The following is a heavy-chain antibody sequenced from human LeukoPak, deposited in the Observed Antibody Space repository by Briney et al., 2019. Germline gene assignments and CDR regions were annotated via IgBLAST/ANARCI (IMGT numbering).Heavy chain of an antibody. Sequence: SETLSLTCTVSGGSISSYYWSWIRQPPGKGLEWIGYIYYSGSTNYNPSLKSRVTISVDTSKNQFSLKLSSVTAADTAVYYCAREGENYDYVWGSYRYDNWFDPWGQGTLVTLSS. CDR1: GGSISSYY. V-gene: IGHV4-59*01. D-gene: IGHD3-16*02. CDR3: AREGENYDYVWGSYRYDNWFDP. CDR2: IYYSGST. J-gene: IGHJ5*02.